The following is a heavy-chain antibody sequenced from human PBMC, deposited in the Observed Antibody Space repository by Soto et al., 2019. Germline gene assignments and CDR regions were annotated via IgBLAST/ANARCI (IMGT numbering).Heavy chain of an antibody. CDR3: ARGGDLGYFFGGSGFFGTRFDS. D-gene: IGHD2-15*01. CDR2: IIPIFGTA. Sequence: SVKVSCKASGGTFSSYAISWVRQAPGQGLEWMGGIIPIFGTANYAQKFQGRVTITADESTSTAYMELSSLRSEDTAVYYCARGGDLGYFFGGSGFFGTRFDSWGQGSLVTVSA. V-gene: IGHV1-69*13. J-gene: IGHJ5*01. CDR1: GGTFSSYA.